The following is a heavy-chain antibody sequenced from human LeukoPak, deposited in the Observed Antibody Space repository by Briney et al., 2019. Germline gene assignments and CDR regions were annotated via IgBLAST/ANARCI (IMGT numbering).Heavy chain of an antibody. Sequence: PGGSLRLSCAASGFTFDDYAMHWVRQAPGKGLEWVSGISWNSGSIGYADSVKGRFTISRDNAKNSLYLQMNSLRAEDTALNYCAKDILGDILTGIDYWGQGTLVTVSS. D-gene: IGHD3-9*01. CDR1: GFTFDDYA. J-gene: IGHJ4*02. CDR3: AKDILGDILTGIDY. V-gene: IGHV3-9*01. CDR2: ISWNSGSI.